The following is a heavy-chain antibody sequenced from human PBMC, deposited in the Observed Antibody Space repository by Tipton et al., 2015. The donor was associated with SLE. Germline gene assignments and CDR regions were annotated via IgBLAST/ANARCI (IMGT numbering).Heavy chain of an antibody. Sequence: TLSLTCTVSGGSISSGSYYWSWIRQPAGKGLEWIGHIYTSGSTNYNPSLKSRATISVDTSKNQFSLKPSSVTAADTAVYYCAREMVVTLNWFDPWGQGTLVTVSS. J-gene: IGHJ5*02. CDR1: GGSISSGSYY. V-gene: IGHV4-61*09. CDR3: AREMVVTLNWFDP. D-gene: IGHD2-21*02. CDR2: IYTSGST.